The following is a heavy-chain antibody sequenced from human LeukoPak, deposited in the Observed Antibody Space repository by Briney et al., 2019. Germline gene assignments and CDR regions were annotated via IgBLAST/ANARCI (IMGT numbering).Heavy chain of an antibody. Sequence: PGGSLRLSCAASGFTFSSYSMNWVRQAPGKGLEWVSSISSSSSYIYYADSVKGRLTISRDNAKNSLYLQMNSLRAEDTAVYYCASLSGYSSSWYFDYWGQGTLVTVSS. CDR2: ISSSSSYI. CDR1: GFTFSSYS. V-gene: IGHV3-21*01. D-gene: IGHD6-13*01. J-gene: IGHJ4*02. CDR3: ASLSGYSSSWYFDY.